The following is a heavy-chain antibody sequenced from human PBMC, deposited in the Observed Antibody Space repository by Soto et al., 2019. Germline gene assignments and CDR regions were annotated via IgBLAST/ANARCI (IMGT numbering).Heavy chain of an antibody. CDR1: CGSLSGFY. D-gene: IGHD3-3*01. CDR3: ARGGRSTIFGVVIMLHYYYGMDV. V-gene: IGHV4-34*01. Sequence: ASENPFPTCAVYCGSLSGFYLGGVRPPPRKGLGGVGENNHSGSTNYNPALNSRVTISVDTSKNQFSLKLSSVTAADTAVYYCARGGRSTIFGVVIMLHYYYGMDVWGQGTTVTVSS. J-gene: IGHJ6*02. CDR2: NNHSGST.